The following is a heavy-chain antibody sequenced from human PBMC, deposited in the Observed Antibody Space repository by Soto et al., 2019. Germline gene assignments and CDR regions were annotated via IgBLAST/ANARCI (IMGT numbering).Heavy chain of an antibody. Sequence: QVQLVESGGGVVQPGRSLRLSCAASGFTFSSYAIHWVRQAPGKGLEWVAVISYDGSNKYYADSVKGRFTISRDNAKNSLYLQMNSLRDEDTAVYYCARKFFRGEYSYYGMDVWGQGTTVTVSS. CDR3: ARKFFRGEYSYYGMDV. CDR1: GFTFSSYA. V-gene: IGHV3-30-3*01. D-gene: IGHD3-10*01. J-gene: IGHJ6*02. CDR2: ISYDGSNK.